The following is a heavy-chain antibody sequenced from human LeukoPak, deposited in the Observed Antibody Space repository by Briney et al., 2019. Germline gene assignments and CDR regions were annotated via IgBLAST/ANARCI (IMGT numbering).Heavy chain of an antibody. V-gene: IGHV4-61*02. CDR2: VYASGNS. CDR1: GGSISRDAYY. Sequence: PSETLSLTCTVSGGSISRDAYYWSWIRQTAGKGLEWIGRVYASGNSNSNPSLKSRVTISMDTSKNQFSLRLTSVTAADTAVYYCARALDNMLTGYPFDIWGQGAMVTVSS. CDR3: ARALDNMLTGYPFDI. D-gene: IGHD3-9*01. J-gene: IGHJ3*02.